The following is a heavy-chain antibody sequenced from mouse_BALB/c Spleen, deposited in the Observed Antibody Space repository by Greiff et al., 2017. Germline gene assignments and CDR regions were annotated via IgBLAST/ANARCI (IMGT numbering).Heavy chain of an antibody. Sequence: EVQLVESGPGLVKPSQSLSLTCTVTGYSITSDYAWNWIRQFPGNKLEWMGYISYSGSTSYNPSLKSRISITRDTSKNQFFLQLNSVTTEDTATYYCARYYYARGYFDVWGAGTTVTVSS. CDR2: ISYSGST. CDR3: ARYYYARGYFDV. D-gene: IGHD1-1*01. V-gene: IGHV3-2*02. CDR1: GYSITSDYA. J-gene: IGHJ1*01.